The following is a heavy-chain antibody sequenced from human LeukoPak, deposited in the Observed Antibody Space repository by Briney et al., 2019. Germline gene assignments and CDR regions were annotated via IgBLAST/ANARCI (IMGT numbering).Heavy chain of an antibody. CDR1: GFTFSSYA. J-gene: IGHJ1*01. V-gene: IGHV3-30-3*01. Sequence: PGRSLRLSCAASGFTFSSYAMHWVRQAPGKGLEWVAVISYDGSNKYYADSVKGRFTISRDNSKNTLYLQMNSLRAEDTAVYYCAITQKIYYYDSRRGYFQHWGQGTLVTVSS. CDR3: AITQKIYYYDSRRGYFQH. CDR2: ISYDGSNK. D-gene: IGHD3-22*01.